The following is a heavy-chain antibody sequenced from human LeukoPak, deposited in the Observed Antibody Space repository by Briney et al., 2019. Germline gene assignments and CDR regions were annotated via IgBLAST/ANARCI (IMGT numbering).Heavy chain of an antibody. CDR1: GFTFSNAW. V-gene: IGHV3-15*01. CDR2: IKSKTDGGTT. D-gene: IGHD5-18*01. CDR3: TTPADTAMAHYYYYYYMDV. J-gene: IGHJ6*03. Sequence: GGSLRLSCAASGFTFSNAWMSWVRQAPGKGLEWVGRIKSKTDGGTTDYAAPVKGRFTISRDDSKNTLYLQMNSLKTEDTAVYYCTTPADTAMAHYYYYYYMDVWGKGTTVTVSS.